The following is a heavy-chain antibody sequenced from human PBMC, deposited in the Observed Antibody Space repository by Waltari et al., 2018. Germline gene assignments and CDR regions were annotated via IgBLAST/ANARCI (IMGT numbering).Heavy chain of an antibody. V-gene: IGHV4-4*02. J-gene: IGHJ5*02. CDR2: VLGSGST. CDR3: ARDRGRGLYLAT. Sequence: WRLVPQPPVKGRGRRGQVLGSGSTNYNPSVASRVTISLDTSTHQFALKMTSATAADTALYYCARDRGRGLYLATWGQGILVTVSP. D-gene: IGHD2-15*01.